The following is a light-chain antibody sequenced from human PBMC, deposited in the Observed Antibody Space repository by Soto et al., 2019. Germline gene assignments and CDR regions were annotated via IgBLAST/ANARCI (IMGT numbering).Light chain of an antibody. CDR1: RSNIGSKT. J-gene: IGLJ1*01. V-gene: IGLV1-44*01. Sequence: QSVLTQPPSASGTPGQRVTISCSGSRSNIGSKTVNWYQQLPGTAPKLLIYSNNQRPSGVPDRFSGSKSGTSASLAISGLHSQGEADYYCATWDDSLNGLFGTGTKLTVL. CDR3: ATWDDSLNGL. CDR2: SNN.